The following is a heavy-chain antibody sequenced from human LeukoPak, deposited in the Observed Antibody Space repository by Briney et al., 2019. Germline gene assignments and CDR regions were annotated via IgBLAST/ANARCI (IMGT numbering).Heavy chain of an antibody. D-gene: IGHD2-21*02. CDR2: IYYSGST. J-gene: IGHJ3*02. V-gene: IGHV4-31*03. CDR1: GGSISSGGYY. CDR3: ARNPSDCEAGRRCAFDI. Sequence: PSQTLSLTCTVPGGSISSGGYYWSWIRQHPGKGLEWIGYIYYSGSTYYNPSLKSRVTISVDTSKNQFSLKLSSVTAADTAVYYCARNPSDCEAGRRCAFDIWGQGTMVTVSS.